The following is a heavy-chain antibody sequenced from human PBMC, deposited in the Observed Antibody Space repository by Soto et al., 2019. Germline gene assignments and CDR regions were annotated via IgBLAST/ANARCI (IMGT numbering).Heavy chain of an antibody. CDR3: ARRGIGVAGIFDY. CDR1: GFTFNDFW. D-gene: IGHD6-19*01. Sequence: EVQLVESGGGLVQPGGSLRLSCAASGFTFNDFWMNWVRQAPGKGLEWVARVNQDGNEKYYVDSLKGRFTISRDNAKNSIYLQMDSLRVEDRPVYYCARRGIGVAGIFDYWGQGALVTVSS. CDR2: VNQDGNEK. J-gene: IGHJ4*02. V-gene: IGHV3-7*03.